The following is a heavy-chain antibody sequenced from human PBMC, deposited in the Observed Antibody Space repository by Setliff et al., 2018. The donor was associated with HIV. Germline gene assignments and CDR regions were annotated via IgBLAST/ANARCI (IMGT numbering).Heavy chain of an antibody. CDR1: GYTFTGYY. V-gene: IGHV1-2*02. CDR2: INPNSGGT. J-gene: IGHJ3*01. D-gene: IGHD1-26*01. Sequence: ASVKVSCKASGYTFTGYYMHWVRQAPGQGLEWMGWINPNSGGTNYAQKFQGRVTMTRDTSISTAYMELSRLRSDDTAVYYCATEGAGGSYQRASALDLWGQGTMVTVSS. CDR3: ATEGAGGSYQRASALDL.